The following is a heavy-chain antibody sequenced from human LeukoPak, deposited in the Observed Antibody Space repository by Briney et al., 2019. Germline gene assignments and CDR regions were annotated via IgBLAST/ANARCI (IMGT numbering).Heavy chain of an antibody. CDR2: IRSKANSYAT. Sequence: GGSLRLSCAASGFTFSDYYMSWVRQASGKGLEWVGRIRSKANSYATAYAASVKGRFTISRDDSKNTAYLQMNSLKTEDTAVYYCTGGGNTVSWGQGTLVTVS. D-gene: IGHD5/OR15-5a*01. CDR1: GFTFSDYY. CDR3: TGGGNTVS. J-gene: IGHJ5*02. V-gene: IGHV3-73*01.